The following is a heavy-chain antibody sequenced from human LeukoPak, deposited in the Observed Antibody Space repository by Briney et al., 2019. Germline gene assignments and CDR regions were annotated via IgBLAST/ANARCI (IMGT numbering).Heavy chain of an antibody. CDR1: GYTFTSYG. CDR2: ISAHNGNT. J-gene: IGHJ4*02. CDR3: ARGTPVDTASF. D-gene: IGHD5-18*01. Sequence: ASVKVSCKASGYTFTSYGISWVRQAPGQGLEWMGWISAHNGNTNYAQKFQGRVTMTRNTSISTAYMELSSLRSEDTAVYYCARGTPVDTASFWGQGTLVTVSS. V-gene: IGHV1-18*01.